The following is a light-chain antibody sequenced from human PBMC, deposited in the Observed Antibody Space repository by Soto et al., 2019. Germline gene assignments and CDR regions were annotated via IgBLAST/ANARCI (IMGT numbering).Light chain of an antibody. CDR2: DVS. V-gene: IGLV2-14*01. J-gene: IGLJ1*01. CDR1: SNDVGGYDY. Sequence: QSALTQPASVSGSPGQSITISCTGTSNDVGGYDYVSWYQQHPDKAPKLMIYDVSNRPSGVSNRFSGSKSGNTASLTISGLQAEDEADYYCSSYTSSSTPYVFGTGTKVTVL. CDR3: SSYTSSSTPYV.